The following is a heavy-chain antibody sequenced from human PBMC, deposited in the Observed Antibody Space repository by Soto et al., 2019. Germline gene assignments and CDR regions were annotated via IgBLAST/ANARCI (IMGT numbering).Heavy chain of an antibody. J-gene: IGHJ3*02. Sequence: SETLSLTCTVSGGSISSYYWSWIRQPAGKGLEWIGRIYSSGTTNYNPALKSRVTMSVDTSKNQFSLNLNFVAAADTAVYYCARGYCSGGSCYYDGFDIWGQGTMVTVSS. CDR1: GGSISSYY. V-gene: IGHV4-4*07. CDR3: ARGYCSGGSCYYDGFDI. D-gene: IGHD2-15*01. CDR2: IYSSGTT.